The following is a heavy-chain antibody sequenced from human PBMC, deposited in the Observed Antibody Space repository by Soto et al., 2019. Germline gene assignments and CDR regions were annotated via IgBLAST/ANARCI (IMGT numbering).Heavy chain of an antibody. CDR2: ISGSGGST. Sequence: EVQLLESGGGLVQPGGSLRLSCAASGFTFSSCDMSWVRQAPGKGLQWVSGISGSGGSTYYADSVKGRFTISRDSAKKTLYLQMNSLSAEDTAVFYCSNDSVGGTLDYWGQGTLVTVSS. D-gene: IGHD6-19*01. CDR1: GFTFSSCD. CDR3: SNDSVGGTLDY. J-gene: IGHJ4*02. V-gene: IGHV3-23*01.